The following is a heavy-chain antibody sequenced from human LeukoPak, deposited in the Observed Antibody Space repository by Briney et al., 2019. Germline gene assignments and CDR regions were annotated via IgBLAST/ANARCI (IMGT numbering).Heavy chain of an antibody. CDR2: IWYDGSKK. CDR1: GFTFSSYG. D-gene: IGHD4-17*01. V-gene: IGHV3-33*01. CDR3: ARDEAVMTTVLSDAFDI. J-gene: IGHJ3*02. Sequence: PGGSLRLSCAASGFTFSSYGMHWVCQAPGKGLEWVALIWYDGSKKFYTDSVKGRFTISRDNSKNTLYLQMNSLRAEDTAVYYCARDEAVMTTVLSDAFDIWGQGTMVTVSS.